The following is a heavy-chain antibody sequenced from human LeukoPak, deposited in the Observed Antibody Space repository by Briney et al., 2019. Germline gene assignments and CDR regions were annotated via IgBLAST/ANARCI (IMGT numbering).Heavy chain of an antibody. J-gene: IGHJ4*02. V-gene: IGHV4-4*09. CDR2: IYTSGST. D-gene: IGHD6-6*01. Sequence: SETLSLTCTVSGGSISSYYWSWIRQPPGKGLEWFGYIYTSGSTNYNPSLKSRVTISVDTSKNQFSLKLSSVTAAGTAVYYCARHLFREYSSPFDYWGQGTLVTVSS. CDR3: ARHLFREYSSPFDY. CDR1: GGSISSYY.